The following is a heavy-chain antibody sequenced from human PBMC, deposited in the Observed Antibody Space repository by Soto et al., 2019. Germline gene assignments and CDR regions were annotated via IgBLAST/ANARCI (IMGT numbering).Heavy chain of an antibody. CDR2: IPSGGTT. CDR1: GFTVSSKY. D-gene: IGHD2-15*01. CDR3: AREDILCSAGSCSGVPMDG. V-gene: IGHV3-66*01. Sequence: EVQLVESGGGLVQPGGSLRLSCAASGFTVSSKYMRWVRQAPGKGLEWVSLIPSGGTTYYEDSVKGRFRISRDSSKNILHLPPDSLRAVATGVYYCAREDILCSAGSCSGVPMDGWGKGHRVTVSS. J-gene: IGHJ6*03.